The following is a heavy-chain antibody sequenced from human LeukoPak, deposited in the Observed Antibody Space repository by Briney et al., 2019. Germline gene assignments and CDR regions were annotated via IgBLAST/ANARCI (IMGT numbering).Heavy chain of an antibody. CDR1: GFTLSSYW. CDR2: IKQDGSEK. J-gene: IGHJ2*01. CDR3: ARGKMYWYFDL. V-gene: IGHV3-7*01. Sequence: GGSLRLSCAASGFTLSSYWMSWVRQAPGKGLERVANIKQDGSEKNYVDSVKGRFTISRDNAKNSLHLQMNSLRAEDTAVYYCARGKMYWYFDLWGRGTLVTVSS.